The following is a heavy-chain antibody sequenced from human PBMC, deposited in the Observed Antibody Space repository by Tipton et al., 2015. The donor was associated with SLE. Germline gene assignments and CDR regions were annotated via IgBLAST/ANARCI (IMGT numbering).Heavy chain of an antibody. Sequence: LRLSCTVSGGSITTASYYWSWIRQPAGTGLELIGRIYTSGSTNYNPSLESRVTITLDTSKNQFSLKPTSVTAADTAVYYCARGWAPNTMIIAYYMDVWGKGTTVTVSS. CDR3: ARGWAPNTMIIAYYMDV. V-gene: IGHV4-61*02. CDR1: GGSITTASYY. D-gene: IGHD3-22*01. J-gene: IGHJ6*03. CDR2: IYTSGST.